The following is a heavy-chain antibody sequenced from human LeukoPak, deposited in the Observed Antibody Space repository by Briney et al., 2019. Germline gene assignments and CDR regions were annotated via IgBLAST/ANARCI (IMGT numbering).Heavy chain of an antibody. J-gene: IGHJ4*02. CDR1: GGSFSSYY. Sequence: PSETLSLTCAVYGGSFSSYYWNWIRQPPGKGLEWIGEINDSGSTNYNPSLKSRVTMSVDTSKNQFSLKLSSVTAADTAVYYCARAPGGRYYYSSGSPDVYFDYWGQGTLVTVSS. V-gene: IGHV4-34*01. CDR3: ARAPGGRYYYSSGSPDVYFDY. D-gene: IGHD3-10*01. CDR2: INDSGST.